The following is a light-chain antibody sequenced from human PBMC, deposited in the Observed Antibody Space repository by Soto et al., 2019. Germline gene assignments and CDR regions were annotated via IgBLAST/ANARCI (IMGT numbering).Light chain of an antibody. CDR2: AAS. Sequence: DIQITQSPSSLSASVGDRVTITCRASQSISSYLNWYQQKPGKAPKLLIYAASSLQSGVPSRFSGSGSGTDFTLTISSLQPEEFATYYCQQSYSTIWTFGQGTKVEIK. CDR3: QQSYSTIWT. V-gene: IGKV1-39*01. J-gene: IGKJ1*01. CDR1: QSISSY.